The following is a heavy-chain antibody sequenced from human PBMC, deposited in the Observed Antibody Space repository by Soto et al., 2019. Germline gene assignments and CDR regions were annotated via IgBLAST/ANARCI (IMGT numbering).Heavy chain of an antibody. CDR2: ISSGSSYI. CDR1: GFTFSGYT. D-gene: IGHD3-10*01. V-gene: IGHV3-21*01. Sequence: GGSLRLSCAASGFTFSGYTMNWVRQAPGKGLEWISSISSGSSYIYYAGSVKGRFTISRDNARNSLFLEMKSLRADDTAVYYCARDILSGGTYPDSWGQGTKVTVSS. J-gene: IGHJ5*01. CDR3: ARDILSGGTYPDS.